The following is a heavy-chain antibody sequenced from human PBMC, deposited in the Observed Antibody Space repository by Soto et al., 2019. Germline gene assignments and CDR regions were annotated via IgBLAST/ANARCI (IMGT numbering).Heavy chain of an antibody. D-gene: IGHD2-2*01. CDR2: LGVRST. Sequence: EVQLLESGGGLVQPGGSLRLSCAASGFTFSNYAMSWVRQAPGMGLEWVSTLGVRSTYYADSVKGRFTISRDNYNNALYLQMNSLRVGDTAAYYCAKGTLVKHPSTRAFDVWGQGTMVIVSS. J-gene: IGHJ3*01. V-gene: IGHV3-23*01. CDR1: GFTFSNYA. CDR3: AKGTLVKHPSTRAFDV.